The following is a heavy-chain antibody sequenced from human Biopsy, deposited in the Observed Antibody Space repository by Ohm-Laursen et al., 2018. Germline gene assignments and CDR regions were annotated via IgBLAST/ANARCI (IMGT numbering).Heavy chain of an antibody. V-gene: IGHV4-59*12. CDR2: IYFTGRT. Sequence: TLTLTCAVYNASFSSFYWSWIRQPPGKALEWIGYIYFTGRTSYNPSLKSRVTMSVNRSKKQFSLRLSAVTVADTAVYYCASAGYNPDWNFDLWGRGTRVTVSS. J-gene: IGHJ2*01. CDR1: NASFSSFY. CDR3: ASAGYNPDWNFDL. D-gene: IGHD5-24*01.